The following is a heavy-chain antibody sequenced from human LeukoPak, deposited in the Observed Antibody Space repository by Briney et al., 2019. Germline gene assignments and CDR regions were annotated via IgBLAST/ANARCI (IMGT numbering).Heavy chain of an antibody. J-gene: IGHJ6*03. CDR3: AKTGSRGGTFRPSYYHYYMDV. CDR2: IRYDGITK. Sequence: GGSLRLSCTASGFTFSNHGMHWVRQAPGKGLEWVAFIRYDGITKYYADSVKGRFTISRDNSKNTLYLQMNSLRPEDTAVYYCAKTGSRGGTFRPSYYHYYMDVWGEGTTVTISS. D-gene: IGHD3-9*01. V-gene: IGHV3-30*02. CDR1: GFTFSNHG.